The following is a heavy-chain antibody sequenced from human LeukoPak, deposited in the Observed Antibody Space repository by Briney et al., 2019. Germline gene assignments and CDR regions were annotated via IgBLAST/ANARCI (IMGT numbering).Heavy chain of an antibody. J-gene: IGHJ4*02. CDR3: AHRVSSGFDY. CDR1: GFSLTTGGVA. Sequence: ESGPTLVNPTQTLTLTCTFSGFSLTTGGVAVGWIRQPPGKALEWLALIYGNDDKRYSPSLKSRLTISKDTSKNQVVLTMTNMDPVDTATCYCAHRVSSGFDYWGQGTLVTVSS. V-gene: IGHV2-5*01. D-gene: IGHD6-25*01. CDR2: IYGNDDK.